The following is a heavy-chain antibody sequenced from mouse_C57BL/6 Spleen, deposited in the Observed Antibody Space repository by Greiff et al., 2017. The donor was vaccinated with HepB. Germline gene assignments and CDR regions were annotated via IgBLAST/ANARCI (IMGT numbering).Heavy chain of an antibody. D-gene: IGHD6-1*01. J-gene: IGHJ2*01. CDR3: ARTTSPRYFDY. CDR2: IYPGDGDT. V-gene: IGHV1-80*01. Sequence: VQLQQSGAELVKPGASVKISCKASGYVFSSYWMNWVKQRPGKGLEWIGQIYPGDGDTNYNGKFKGKATLTADKSSSTAYMQLSSLTSEDSAVYFCARTTSPRYFDYWGQGTTLTVSS. CDR1: GYVFSSYW.